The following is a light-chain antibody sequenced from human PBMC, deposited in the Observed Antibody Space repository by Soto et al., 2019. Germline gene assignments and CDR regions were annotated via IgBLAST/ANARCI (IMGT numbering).Light chain of an antibody. CDR1: QSISNY. CDR3: QQSYSSPPS. J-gene: IGKJ2*01. V-gene: IGKV1-39*01. CDR2: AAS. Sequence: DLQMTQSPSSLSASVGDRVTITCRASQSISNYLNWYQQKPGKAPELLIYAASSLQSGVPSRFRGTGSGTDFTFTISSLQPEDCATYSCQQSYSSPPSFCQGTKLEIK.